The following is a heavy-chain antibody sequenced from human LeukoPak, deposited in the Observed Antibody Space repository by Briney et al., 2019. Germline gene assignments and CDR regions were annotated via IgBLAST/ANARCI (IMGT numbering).Heavy chain of an antibody. D-gene: IGHD2-2*02. V-gene: IGHV1-2*02. CDR3: ARDIVEYCSSTSCYMP. CDR1: GYTFTGYY. CDR2: INPNSGGT. J-gene: IGHJ5*02. Sequence: AASVKVSCKASGYTFTGYYTHWVRQAPGQGLEWMGWINPNSGGTNYAQKFQGTVTMTRDTSITTAYMELSRLRSEDTAVYYCARDIVEYCSSTSCYMPWGQGTLVTVSS.